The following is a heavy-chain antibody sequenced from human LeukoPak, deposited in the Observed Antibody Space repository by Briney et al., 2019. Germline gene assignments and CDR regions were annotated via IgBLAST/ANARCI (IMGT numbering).Heavy chain of an antibody. V-gene: IGHV3-11*04. CDR2: ISNSGSAV. J-gene: IGHJ4*02. Sequence: GGSLRLSCGASGFTFSDYYMSWIRQAPGEGLEWVSYISNSGSAVYYVDSVKGRFTISRDNAKNSLYLQMNSLRAEDTAVYYCARGSATPDYWGQGTLVTVSS. D-gene: IGHD2-15*01. CDR3: ARGSATPDY. CDR1: GFTFSDYY.